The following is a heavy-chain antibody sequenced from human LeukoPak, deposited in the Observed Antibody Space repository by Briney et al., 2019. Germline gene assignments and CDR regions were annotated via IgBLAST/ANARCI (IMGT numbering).Heavy chain of an antibody. CDR2: ISYDGSNK. Sequence: PGRSLRLSCAASGFTFSSYAMHWVRQAPGKGLEWVAVISYDGSNKYYADSVKGRFTISRDNSKNTLYLQMNSLRAEDTAVYYCARVKGVVAAATYYFDYWGQGTLVTVSS. CDR3: ARVKGVVAAATYYFDY. V-gene: IGHV3-30-3*01. D-gene: IGHD6-13*01. CDR1: GFTFSSYA. J-gene: IGHJ4*02.